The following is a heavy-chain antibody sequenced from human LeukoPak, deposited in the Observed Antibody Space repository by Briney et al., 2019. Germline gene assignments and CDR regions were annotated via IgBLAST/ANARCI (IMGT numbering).Heavy chain of an antibody. CDR1: GFTFDDYG. CDR2: INWNGGST. CDR3: ARAYSSGWYYAFDI. J-gene: IGHJ3*02. Sequence: TGGSLRLSCAASGFTFDDYGMSWVRQAPGKGLEWVSGINWNGGSTGYADSVKGRFTISRVNAKNSLYLQMNSLRAEDTALYYCARAYSSGWYYAFDIWGQGTMVTVSS. D-gene: IGHD6-19*01. V-gene: IGHV3-20*04.